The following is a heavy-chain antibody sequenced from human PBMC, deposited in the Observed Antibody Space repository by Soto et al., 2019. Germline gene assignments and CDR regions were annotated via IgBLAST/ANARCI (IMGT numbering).Heavy chain of an antibody. CDR1: GDSISSADYY. Sequence: QVQLQESGPGLVKPSQTLSLTCTVSGDSISSADYYWSWIRQPPGQGLEWIGYVYHSGSTYYNPSPKSRVTMSIATSKTQFSLKLSSVTAADPAVYCWARKLYPPLFDYWGQGTLVTVSS. CDR2: VYHSGST. J-gene: IGHJ4*02. CDR3: ARKLYPPLFDY. V-gene: IGHV4-30-4*01. D-gene: IGHD2-8*01.